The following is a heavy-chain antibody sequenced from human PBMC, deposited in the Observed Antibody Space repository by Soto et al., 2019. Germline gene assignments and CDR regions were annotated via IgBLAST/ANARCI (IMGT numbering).Heavy chain of an antibody. V-gene: IGHV3-21*01. D-gene: IGHD6-19*01. J-gene: IGHJ4*02. CDR3: ARVGYSSGWLPDY. CDR2: LSSSSSYI. CDR1: GFTFSSYS. Sequence: EVLLVESGGGLVKPGGSLRLSCAASGFTFSSYSMMWVRQAPGKGLEWVSLLSSSSSYIYFADSLKGRFTISRDNAKNSLYLQMNSLRAEYTAVYYCARVGYSSGWLPDYWGQGTLVTVSS.